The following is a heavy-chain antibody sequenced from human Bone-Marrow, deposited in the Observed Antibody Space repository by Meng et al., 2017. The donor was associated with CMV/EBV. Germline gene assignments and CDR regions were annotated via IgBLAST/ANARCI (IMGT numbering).Heavy chain of an antibody. V-gene: IGHV5-51*01. CDR1: GGTFSSYT. CDR2: IYPGDSDT. J-gene: IGHJ6*02. Sequence: KVSCKASGGTFSSYTISWVRQMPGKGLEWMGIIYPGDSDTRYSPSFQGQVTISADKSISTAYLQWSSLKASDTAMYYCARHPRYYDFWSGPKGDYYYYGMDVWGQGTTVTVSS. D-gene: IGHD3-3*01. CDR3: ARHPRYYDFWSGPKGDYYYYGMDV.